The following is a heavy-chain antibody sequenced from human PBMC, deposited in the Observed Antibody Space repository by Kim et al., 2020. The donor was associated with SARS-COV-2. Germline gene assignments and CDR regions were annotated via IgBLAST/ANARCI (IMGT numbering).Heavy chain of an antibody. D-gene: IGHD2-2*01. CDR3: ARDYHEYCSSTSCYFFAVGARLGYFDY. CDR2: ISSSSSTI. J-gene: IGHJ4*02. V-gene: IGHV3-48*02. CDR1: GFTFSSYS. Sequence: GGSLRLSCAASGFTFSSYSMNWVRQAPGKGLEWVSYISSSSSTIYYADSVKGRFTISRDNAKNSLYLQMNSLRDEDTAVYYCARDYHEYCSSTSCYFFAVGARLGYFDYWGQGTLVTVSS.